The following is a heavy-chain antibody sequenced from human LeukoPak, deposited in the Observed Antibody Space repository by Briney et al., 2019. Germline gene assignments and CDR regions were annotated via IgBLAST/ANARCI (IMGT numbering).Heavy chain of an antibody. CDR1: GFTFGDYA. D-gene: IGHD3-22*01. V-gene: IGHV3-49*03. Sequence: GGSLRLSCTASGFTFGDYAMSWFRQAPGKGLEWVGFIRSKAYGGTTEYAAAVKGRFTISRDDSKSIAYLQMTSLKTEDTAVYYCGFSHYYDSSALYYFDYWGQGTLVTVSS. J-gene: IGHJ4*02. CDR2: IRSKAYGGTT. CDR3: GFSHYYDSSALYYFDY.